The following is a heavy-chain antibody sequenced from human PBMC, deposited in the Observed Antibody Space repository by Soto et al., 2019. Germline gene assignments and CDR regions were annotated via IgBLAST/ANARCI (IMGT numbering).Heavy chain of an antibody. CDR1: SGSISSSNW. V-gene: IGHV4-4*02. CDR2: IYHSGST. CDR3: ARPIAVAGRTRSFQH. D-gene: IGHD6-13*01. Sequence: QVQLQESGPGLVKPSGTLSLTWAVSSGSISSSNWWSWVRQPPGKGLEWIGEIYHSGSTNYNPSLKSRVTISVDKSKNQFSLKLSSVTAADTAVHYCARPIAVAGRTRSFQHWGQGTLVTVSS. J-gene: IGHJ1*01.